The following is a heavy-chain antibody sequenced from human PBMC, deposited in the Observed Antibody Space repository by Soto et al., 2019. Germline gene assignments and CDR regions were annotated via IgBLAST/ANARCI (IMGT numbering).Heavy chain of an antibody. V-gene: IGHV4-30-4*01. Sequence: NPSETLSLTCTVSGGSISSGDYYWSWIRQPPGKGLEWIGYIYYSGSTYYNPSLKSRVTISVDTSKNQFSLKLSSVTAADTAVYYCARVSLDSSSFSYYYYYGMDVWGQGTTVTVSS. CDR1: GGSISSGDYY. CDR2: IYYSGST. CDR3: ARVSLDSSSFSYYYYYGMDV. D-gene: IGHD6-6*01. J-gene: IGHJ6*02.